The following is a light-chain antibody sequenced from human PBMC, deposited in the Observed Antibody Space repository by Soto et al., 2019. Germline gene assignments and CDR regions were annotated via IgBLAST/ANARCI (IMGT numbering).Light chain of an antibody. Sequence: QSALTQPASVSGSPGQSITISCTGTSSDVGGYNYVSWYQQHPGKAPKLMIYEVSNRPSGVSNRFSGSKSGNTAFLTISGLQAEDEADYYCSSYTSSSTYVVFGGGTKVTLL. CDR1: SSDVGGYNY. V-gene: IGLV2-14*01. CDR2: EVS. J-gene: IGLJ2*01. CDR3: SSYTSSSTYVV.